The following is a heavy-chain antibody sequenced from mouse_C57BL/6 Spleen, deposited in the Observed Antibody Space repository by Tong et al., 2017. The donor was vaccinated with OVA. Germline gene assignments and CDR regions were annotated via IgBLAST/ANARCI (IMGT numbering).Heavy chain of an antibody. V-gene: IGHV1-4*01. CDR2: INPSTGYT. Sequence: VQLQQSGTVLARPGASVKMSCKASGYTFTSYWMHWVKQRPGQGLEWIGYINPSTGYTEYNQKFKDKATLTADKSTSAAYMQLSSLTSEDSAVYYCARSYRYDGYAMDYWGQGTTLTVSS. CDR3: ARSYRYDGYAMDY. D-gene: IGHD2-14*01. CDR1: GYTFTSYW. J-gene: IGHJ2*01.